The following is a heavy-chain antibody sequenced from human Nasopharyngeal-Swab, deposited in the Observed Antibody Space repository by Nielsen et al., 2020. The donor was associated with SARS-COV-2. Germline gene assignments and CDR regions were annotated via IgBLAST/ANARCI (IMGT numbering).Heavy chain of an antibody. D-gene: IGHD6-6*01. J-gene: IGHJ3*02. V-gene: IGHV3-43*01. CDR3: ARDKGLVPNAFDI. Sequence: GESLKISCAASGFTFDDYTMHWVRQAPGKGLEWVSLISWDGGSTYYADSVKGRFTISRDNSKNSLYLQMNSLRAEDTAVYYCARDKGLVPNAFDIWGQGTMVTVSS. CDR1: GFTFDDYT. CDR2: ISWDGGST.